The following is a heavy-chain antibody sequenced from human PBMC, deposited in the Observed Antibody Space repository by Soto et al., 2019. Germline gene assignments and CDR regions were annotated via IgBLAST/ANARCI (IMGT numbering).Heavy chain of an antibody. Sequence: ASVKVSCKVSGYTLTELSMHWVRQAPGKGLEWMGGFDPEDGETIYAQKFQGRVTMTEDTSTDTAFMELSSLRSEDTAVYYCATEHRILTGYWFDYWGQGTLVTVSS. V-gene: IGHV1-24*01. CDR1: GYTLTELS. CDR3: ATEHRILTGYWFDY. CDR2: FDPEDGET. D-gene: IGHD3-9*01. J-gene: IGHJ4*02.